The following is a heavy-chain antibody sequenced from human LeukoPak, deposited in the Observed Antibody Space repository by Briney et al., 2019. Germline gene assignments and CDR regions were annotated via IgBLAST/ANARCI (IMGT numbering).Heavy chain of an antibody. D-gene: IGHD2-8*01. CDR3: AHSPRSPIVLMVYAMDSYFDY. J-gene: IGHJ4*02. Sequence: TLSLTCTVSRGPISSHYWSWIRQPPGKALEWLALIYWDDDKRYSPSLKSRLTITKDTSKNQVVLTMTNMDPVDTATYYCAHSPRSPIVLMVYAMDSYFDYWGQGTLVTVSS. CDR2: IYWDDDK. CDR1: RGPISSHYW. V-gene: IGHV2-5*02.